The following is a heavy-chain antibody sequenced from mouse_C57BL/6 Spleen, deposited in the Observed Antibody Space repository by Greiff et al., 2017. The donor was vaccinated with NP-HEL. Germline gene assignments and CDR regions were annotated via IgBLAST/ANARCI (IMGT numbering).Heavy chain of an antibody. J-gene: IGHJ2*01. CDR3: ARDASWVFDY. V-gene: IGHV5-4*01. CDR1: GFTFSSYA. CDR2: ISDGGSYT. D-gene: IGHD4-1*01. Sequence: EVKLVESGGGLVKPGGSLKLSCAASGFTFSSYAMSWVRQTPEKRLEWVATISDGGSYTYYPDNVKGRFTISRDNAKNNLYLQMSHLKSEDTAMYYCARDASWVFDYWGQVTTLTVSS.